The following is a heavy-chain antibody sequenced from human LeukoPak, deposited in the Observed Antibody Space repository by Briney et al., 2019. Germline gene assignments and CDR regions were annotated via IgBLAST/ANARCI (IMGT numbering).Heavy chain of an antibody. D-gene: IGHD4-17*01. CDR1: GYSFISDYY. J-gene: IGHJ4*02. Sequence: SETLSLTCAVSGYSFISDYYWGWIRQAPGKDLEWIATIYHGGTISYNPSLKTRVTMSLDTSKNEFSLNLTSLTAADTAVYYCARAATVTTSFFDNWGQGALVSVSS. CDR3: ARAATVTTSFFDN. CDR2: IYHGGTI. V-gene: IGHV4-38-2*01.